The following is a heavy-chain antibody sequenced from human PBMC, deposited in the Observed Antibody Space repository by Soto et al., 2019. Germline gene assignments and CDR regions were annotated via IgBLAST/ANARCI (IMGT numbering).Heavy chain of an antibody. J-gene: IGHJ4*02. Sequence: VGSLRLSCGTSVFTFANFGMGCVRHSPGKGLYWVSGISSSGRRTYYADSVKGRFTISRDNSKNTLYLQMDSLRGDDTAVYYCAKVAQSRVVVEYFESWGQGALVSVSS. V-gene: IGHV3-23*01. CDR2: ISSSGRRT. CDR3: AKVAQSRVVVEYFES. CDR1: VFTFANFG. D-gene: IGHD3-3*01.